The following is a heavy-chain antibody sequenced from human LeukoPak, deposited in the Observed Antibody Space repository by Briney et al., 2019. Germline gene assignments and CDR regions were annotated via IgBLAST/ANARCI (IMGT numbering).Heavy chain of an antibody. D-gene: IGHD4-17*01. CDR1: GYTFTSYG. CDR2: ISAYNGNT. V-gene: IGHV1-18*04. J-gene: IGHJ6*04. Sequence: ASAKVSCKASGYTFTSYGISWVRQAPGQGLEWMGWISAYNGNTNYAQKLQGRVTMTTDTSTSTAYMELRSLRSDDTAVYYCARDDYGDYETSYYYYGMDVWGKGTTVTVSA. CDR3: ARDDYGDYETSYYYYGMDV.